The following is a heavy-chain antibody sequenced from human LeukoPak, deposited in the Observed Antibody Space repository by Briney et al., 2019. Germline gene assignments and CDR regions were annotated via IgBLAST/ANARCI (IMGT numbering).Heavy chain of an antibody. D-gene: IGHD2-2*01. CDR1: GYTFTGYY. CDR3: ARGDGLCSSTSCYRGRWFDP. CDR2: INPNSGGT. J-gene: IGHJ5*02. Sequence: ASVKVSCKASGYTFTGYYMHWVRQAPGQGLEWMGWINPNSGGTNYAQKFQGRVTMTRDTSISTAYMELSGLRSDDTAVYYCARGDGLCSSTSCYRGRWFDPWGQGTLVTVSS. V-gene: IGHV1-2*02.